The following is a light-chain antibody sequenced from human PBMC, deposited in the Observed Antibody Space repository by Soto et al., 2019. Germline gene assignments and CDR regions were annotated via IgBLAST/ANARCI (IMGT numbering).Light chain of an antibody. V-gene: IGKV3-11*01. CDR2: DTS. CDR1: QSVSIH. J-gene: IGKJ2*01. Sequence: EIVLTQSPATLSLSPGERATLSCRASQSVSIHLAWYQQKGGQAPRLLIYDTSNRATGIPARFSGSGSGTDFTLTISSLEPEDFAVYYCQQYGSSPLYTFGQGTKLEIK. CDR3: QQYGSSPLYT.